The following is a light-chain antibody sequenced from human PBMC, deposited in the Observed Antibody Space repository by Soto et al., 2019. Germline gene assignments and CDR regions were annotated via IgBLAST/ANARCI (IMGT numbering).Light chain of an antibody. J-gene: IGLJ1*01. V-gene: IGLV2-23*02. CDR1: SSDVGSYNL. CDR2: EVS. Sequence: QAVVTQPASVSGSPGQSITISCTGTSSDVGSYNLVSWYQQHPGKAPKLMIYEVSKRPSGVSNRFSGSKSGNTASLTISGLQAEDEADYYCCSYAGSSTKGYVFGTGTKVTVL. CDR3: CSYAGSSTKGYV.